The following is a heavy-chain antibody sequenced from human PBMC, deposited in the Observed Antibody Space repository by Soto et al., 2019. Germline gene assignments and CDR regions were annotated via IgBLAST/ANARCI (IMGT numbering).Heavy chain of an antibody. CDR3: ARDDSSGYYHYGMDV. V-gene: IGHV3-33*01. CDR2: IWYDGSNK. D-gene: IGHD3-22*01. J-gene: IGHJ6*02. CDR1: GFTVSSYG. Sequence: GGSLRLSCAASGFTVSSYGMHWVRQAPGKGLEWVAVIWYDGSNKYYADSVKGRFTISRDNSKNTLYLQMNSLRAEDTAVYYCARDDSSGYYHYGMDVWGQGTTVTVSS.